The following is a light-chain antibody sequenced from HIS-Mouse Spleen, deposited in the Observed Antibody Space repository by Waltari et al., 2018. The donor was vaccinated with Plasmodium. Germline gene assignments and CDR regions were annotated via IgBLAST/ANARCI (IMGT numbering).Light chain of an antibody. CDR3: QQYDNLPPLFT. V-gene: IGKV1-33*01. CDR1: QDISNY. Sequence: DIQMTQSPSSLSASVGDRVTSTCQASQDISNYLNWYHQKPGKAPKLLIYDASNVDTGVPSRFSGSGSGTDFTFTISSLQPEDIATYYCQQYDNLPPLFTFGPGTKVDI. CDR2: DAS. J-gene: IGKJ3*01.